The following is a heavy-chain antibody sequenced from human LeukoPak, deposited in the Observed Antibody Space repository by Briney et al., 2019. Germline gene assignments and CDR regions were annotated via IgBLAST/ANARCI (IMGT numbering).Heavy chain of an antibody. CDR3: AKSFSGSYLGAIDY. CDR1: GFTFSSYD. V-gene: IGHV3-23*01. CDR2: ITTSGGAT. Sequence: GGSLRLSCAASGFTFSSYDMSWVRQAPGKGLEWVSSITTSGGATYYADAVKGRFTISRDNSKNTLYLQMNSLRAEDTAVYYCAKSFSGSYLGAIDYWGQGTLVTVSS. D-gene: IGHD1-26*01. J-gene: IGHJ4*02.